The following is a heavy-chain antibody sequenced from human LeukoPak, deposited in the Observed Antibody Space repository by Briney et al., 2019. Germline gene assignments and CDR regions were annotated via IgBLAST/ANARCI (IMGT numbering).Heavy chain of an antibody. CDR3: ARSSYSNYEDYYYYMDV. J-gene: IGHJ6*03. CDR1: GFTFSSYW. CDR2: IKQDGSEK. V-gene: IGHV3-7*01. D-gene: IGHD4-11*01. Sequence: GVSLRLSCAASGFTFSSYWMSWVRQAPGKGLEWVANIKQDGSEKYYVDSVKGRFTISRDNAKNSLYLQMNSLRAEDTAVYYCARSSYSNYEDYYYYMDVWGKGTTVTVSS.